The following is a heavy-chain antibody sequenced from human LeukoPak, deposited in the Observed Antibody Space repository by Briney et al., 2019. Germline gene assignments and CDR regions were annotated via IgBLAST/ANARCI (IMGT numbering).Heavy chain of an antibody. CDR1: GFTFSDYY. J-gene: IGHJ4*02. D-gene: IGHD1-7*01. Sequence: GGSLRLSCAASGFTFSDYYMSWIRQAPGKGLEWVSYISSSGNDANYADSVKGRVTISRDNGKKSLNLQMESLRAEDMAVYYCARVGRTSIGFDYWGQGTVVTVSS. CDR2: ISSSGNDA. V-gene: IGHV3-11*05. CDR3: ARVGRTSIGFDY.